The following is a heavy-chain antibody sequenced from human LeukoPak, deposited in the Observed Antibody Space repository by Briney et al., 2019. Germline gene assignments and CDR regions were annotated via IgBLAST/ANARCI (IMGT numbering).Heavy chain of an antibody. V-gene: IGHV1-2*02. J-gene: IGHJ6*03. CDR3: ARDEYYYYMDV. CDR1: GYPFTTYA. Sequence: GASVKVSCKASGYPFTTYAINWVRQAPGQGLEWMGWINPNSGGTNYAQKFQGRVTMTRGTSISTAYMELSRLRSDDTAVYYCARDEYYYYMDVWGKGTTVTVSS. CDR2: INPNSGGT.